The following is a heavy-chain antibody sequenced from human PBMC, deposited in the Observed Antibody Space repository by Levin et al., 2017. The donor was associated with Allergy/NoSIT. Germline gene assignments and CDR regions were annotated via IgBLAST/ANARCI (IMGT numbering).Heavy chain of an antibody. CDR2: IYYSGST. CDR1: GGSIRSYY. D-gene: IGHD3-10*01. V-gene: IGHV4-59*01. Sequence: SCTVSGGSIRSYYWSWIRQPPGKGLEWIGYIYYSGSTYYNPSLKSRVTISVDTSKNQFSLKLGSVTAADTAVYYCARGEIVRGLDYWGRGTLVTVSS. CDR3: ARGEIVRGLDY. J-gene: IGHJ4*02.